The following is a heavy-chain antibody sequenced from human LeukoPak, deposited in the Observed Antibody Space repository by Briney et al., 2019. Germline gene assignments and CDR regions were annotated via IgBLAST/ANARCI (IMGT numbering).Heavy chain of an antibody. J-gene: IGHJ3*02. CDR2: IRYDGSNK. D-gene: IGHD3-3*01. CDR3: AKDLSPSYYDFWSGSFNAFDI. CDR1: GFNFKTYG. V-gene: IGHV3-30*02. Sequence: PGRSLRLSCAASGFNFKTYGMHWVRQAPGKGLEWVAFIRYDGSNKYYADSVKGRFTISRDNSKNTLYLQMNSLRAEDTAVYYCAKDLSPSYYDFWSGSFNAFDIWGQGTMVTVSS.